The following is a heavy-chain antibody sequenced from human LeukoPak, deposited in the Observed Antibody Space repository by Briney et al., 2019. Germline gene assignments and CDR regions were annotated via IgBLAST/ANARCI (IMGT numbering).Heavy chain of an antibody. Sequence: GGSPRLSCAASGFTFDDYAMHWVRHAPGKGLEWVSGISWNSGSIGYADSVKGRFTISRDNAKNSLYLQMNSLRAEDTALYYCAKDIGWELLGSFDYWGQGTLVTVSS. CDR3: AKDIGWELLGSFDY. D-gene: IGHD1-26*01. CDR1: GFTFDDYA. CDR2: ISWNSGSI. V-gene: IGHV3-9*01. J-gene: IGHJ4*02.